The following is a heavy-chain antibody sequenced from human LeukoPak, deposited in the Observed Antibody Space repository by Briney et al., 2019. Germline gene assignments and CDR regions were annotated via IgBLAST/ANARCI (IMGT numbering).Heavy chain of an antibody. CDR3: ARDGPPVTTRDY. D-gene: IGHD4-17*01. CDR1: GCTFTSYG. V-gene: IGHV1-18*01. J-gene: IGHJ4*02. Sequence: ASVKVSCKASGCTFTSYGINWVRQAPGQGLEWMGWISAYNGNTNYVQKLQGRVTMTTDTSTSTVYMELRSLRSDDTAVYYCARDGPPVTTRDYWGQGTLVTVSS. CDR2: ISAYNGNT.